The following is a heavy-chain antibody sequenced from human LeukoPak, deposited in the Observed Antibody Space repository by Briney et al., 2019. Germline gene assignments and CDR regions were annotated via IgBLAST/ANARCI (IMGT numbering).Heavy chain of an antibody. CDR3: ARDRFGRTTHFDY. CDR2: IYYSGST. D-gene: IGHD3-10*01. Sequence: PSETLSLTCTVSGGSISDYYWSWIRQPPGKGLEWIGYIYYSGSTNYNPSLKSRVTMSVDTSKNQFSLKLTSVTAADTAVYYCARDRFGRTTHFDYWGQGALVTVSS. V-gene: IGHV4-59*01. J-gene: IGHJ4*02. CDR1: GGSISDYY.